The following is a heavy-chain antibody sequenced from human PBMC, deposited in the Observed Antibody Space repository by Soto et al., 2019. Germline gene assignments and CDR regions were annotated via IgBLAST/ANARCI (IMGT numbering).Heavy chain of an antibody. CDR2: INHSGST. D-gene: IGHD3-10*01. Sequence: PSETLCLTCAVYGGSFSGYYWSWIRQPPGKGLEWIGEINHSGSTNYNPSLKSRVTISVDTSKNQFSLKLSSVTAADTAVYYCARLLLVRGVKGDYYGMDVWGQGTTVTVSS. J-gene: IGHJ6*01. V-gene: IGHV4-34*01. CDR3: ARLLLVRGVKGDYYGMDV. CDR1: GGSFSGYY.